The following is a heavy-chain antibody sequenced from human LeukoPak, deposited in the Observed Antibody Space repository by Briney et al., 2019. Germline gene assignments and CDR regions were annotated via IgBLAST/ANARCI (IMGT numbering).Heavy chain of an antibody. CDR1: GFTFSGSA. Sequence: PGGSLRLSCAASGFTFSGSAMHWVRQASGKGLEWVGRIRSKANSYATAYAASGKGRFTITIYDSKNTAYLQMNSLKTEDTAVYYCTRVYPQQLGPLFDYWGQGTLVTVSS. CDR2: IRSKANSYAT. CDR3: TRVYPQQLGPLFDY. D-gene: IGHD6-13*01. V-gene: IGHV3-73*01. J-gene: IGHJ4*02.